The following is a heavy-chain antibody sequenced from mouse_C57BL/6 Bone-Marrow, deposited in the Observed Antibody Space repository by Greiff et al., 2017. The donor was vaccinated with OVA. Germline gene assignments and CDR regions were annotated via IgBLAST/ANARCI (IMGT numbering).Heavy chain of an antibody. D-gene: IGHD1-1*01. CDR2: ISSGGSYT. J-gene: IGHJ1*03. Sequence: EVKVVESGGDLVKPGGSLKLSCAASGFTFSSYGMSWVRQTPDKRLEWVATISSGGSYTYYPDSVKGRFTISRDNAKNTLYLQMSSLKSEDTAMYYCARHLHYYGSSYWYFDVWGTGTTVTVSS. V-gene: IGHV5-6*01. CDR3: ARHLHYYGSSYWYFDV. CDR1: GFTFSSYG.